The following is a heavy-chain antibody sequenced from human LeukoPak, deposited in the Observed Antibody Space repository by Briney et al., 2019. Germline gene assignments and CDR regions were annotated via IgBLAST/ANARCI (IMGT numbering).Heavy chain of an antibody. CDR2: ISSYATYI. CDR3: ARAYGDRFVYSFDS. V-gene: IGHV3-21*01. CDR1: GFTFGDYG. J-gene: IGHJ4*02. D-gene: IGHD4-17*01. Sequence: GGSLRLSCAASGFTFGDYGMNWVRQAPGKGLEWVSSISSYATYIHYADSVKGRFTISKDNAKNSVYLQMNSLRAEDTAVYFCARAYGDRFVYSFDSWGREPWSPSPQ.